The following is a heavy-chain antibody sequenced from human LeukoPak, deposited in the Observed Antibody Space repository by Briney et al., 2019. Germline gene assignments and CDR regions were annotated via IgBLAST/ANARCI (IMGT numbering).Heavy chain of an antibody. CDR2: IYPGDTDT. Sequence: GESLKISRKCSGYSFTSYWNGLVRQMHGKGLEWMWIIYPGDTDTRNNPSFQGQGTISADKANSNPYLQWNRQKATDNAMDDFARRACCGDDCSNWFDPWDQGTLVTVSA. CDR1: GYSFTSYW. CDR3: ARRACCGDDCSNWFDP. D-gene: IGHD2-21*02. V-gene: IGHV5-51*01. J-gene: IGHJ5*02.